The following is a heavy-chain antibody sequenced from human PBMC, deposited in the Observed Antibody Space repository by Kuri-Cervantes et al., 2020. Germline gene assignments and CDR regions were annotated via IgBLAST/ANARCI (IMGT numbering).Heavy chain of an antibody. Sequence: ASVKVSCKASGYTFTGYYMHWVRQAPGQGLEWMGWINPNSGGTNYAQKFQGRVTMPRDTSISTAYMELSRLRSEDTAVYYCARGVTSGSYQNWFDPWGQGTLVTVSS. V-gene: IGHV1-2*02. CDR3: ARGVTSGSYQNWFDP. J-gene: IGHJ5*02. D-gene: IGHD1-26*01. CDR1: GYTFTGYY. CDR2: INPNSGGT.